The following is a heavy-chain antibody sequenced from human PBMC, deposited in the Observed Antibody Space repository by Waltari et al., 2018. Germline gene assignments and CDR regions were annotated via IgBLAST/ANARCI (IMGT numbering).Heavy chain of an antibody. Sequence: QLQLQESGPGLVKPSETLSLTCTVSGGSISSYNYFWGWIRQPPGKGLEWIGNIFHSGSTYYNPSLKSRVTISVDTSKNQFSLKLSSVTVADTAVYYCATGGRPDYWGQGTLVTVSS. CDR3: ATGGRPDY. CDR1: GGSISSYNYF. D-gene: IGHD2-8*02. J-gene: IGHJ4*02. V-gene: IGHV4-39*01. CDR2: IFHSGST.